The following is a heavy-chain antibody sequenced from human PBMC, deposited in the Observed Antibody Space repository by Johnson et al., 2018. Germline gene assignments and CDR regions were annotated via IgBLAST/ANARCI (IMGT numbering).Heavy chain of an antibody. J-gene: IGHJ6*02. CDR1: GLNVSDNY. CDR3: AISVGFYYYHDTEV. Sequence: EVQLVETGGGLVQHGGSLRLSFTASGLNVSDNYMSWVRQAPGKGLDWVSVISGSGGSTDYADSVKGRFTVSRDNSKNTLYLQMNSLTAEDTGVDYCAISVGFYYYHDTEVWGQGTTVTVSS. D-gene: IGHD2-2*03. V-gene: IGHV3-23*04. CDR2: ISGSGGST.